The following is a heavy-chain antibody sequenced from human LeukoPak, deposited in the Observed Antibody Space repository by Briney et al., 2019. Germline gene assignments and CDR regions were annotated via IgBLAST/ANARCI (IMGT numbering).Heavy chain of an antibody. V-gene: IGHV3-21*01. D-gene: IGHD2-21*02. CDR2: ISSSSSYI. J-gene: IGHJ4*02. CDR1: GFTFSSYS. Sequence: GGSLRLSCAASGFTFSSYSMNWVRQAPGKGLDWVSSISSSSSYIYYAGSAKGRFTISRDNAKNSLYLQMNSLRAEDTAVYYCASSAGYCGGDCSYWGQGTLVTVSS. CDR3: ASSAGYCGGDCSY.